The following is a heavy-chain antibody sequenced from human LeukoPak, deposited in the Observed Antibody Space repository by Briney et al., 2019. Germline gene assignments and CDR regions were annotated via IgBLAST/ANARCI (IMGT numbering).Heavy chain of an antibody. J-gene: IGHJ4*02. CDR2: IYHSGST. Sequence: SETLSLTCAVSGGSISSSNRWSWVRQPPGKGLEWIGEIYHSGSTNYNPSLKSRVTISVDKSKNRFSLKLSSVTAADTAVYYCARDGRNYYDSSGYYDYWGQGTLVTVSS. CDR1: GGSISSSNR. CDR3: ARDGRNYYDSSGYYDY. D-gene: IGHD3-22*01. V-gene: IGHV4-4*02.